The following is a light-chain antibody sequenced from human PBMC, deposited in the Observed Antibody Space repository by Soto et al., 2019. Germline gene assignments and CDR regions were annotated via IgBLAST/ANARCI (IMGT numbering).Light chain of an antibody. CDR1: QNINNF. V-gene: IGKV1-39*01. Sequence: DIQMTQSPSSLSASVGDRVIITCRASQNINNFLNWYQHKPGKAPKLLIDAASRLQAGVSSRFSGSGSGTDFTLTISSLQSEDFATYYCQQSFSAPYTFGQGTKLDIK. J-gene: IGKJ2*01. CDR2: AAS. CDR3: QQSFSAPYT.